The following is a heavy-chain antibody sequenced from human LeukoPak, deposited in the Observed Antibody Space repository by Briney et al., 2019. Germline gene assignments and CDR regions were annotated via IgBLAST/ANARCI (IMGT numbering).Heavy chain of an antibody. J-gene: IGHJ4*02. D-gene: IGHD2-21*02. CDR3: ARSVVVTVILPSEYFDY. V-gene: IGHV4-61*02. CDR2: IYTSGST. CDR1: DGSISSGSYY. Sequence: SQTLSLTCTVSDGSISSGSYYWSWIRRPAGKGLEWIGRIYTSGSTNYNPSLKSRVTISMDTSKNQFSLKLSSVTATDTAVYYCARSVVVTVILPSEYFDYSGQGTLVTVSS.